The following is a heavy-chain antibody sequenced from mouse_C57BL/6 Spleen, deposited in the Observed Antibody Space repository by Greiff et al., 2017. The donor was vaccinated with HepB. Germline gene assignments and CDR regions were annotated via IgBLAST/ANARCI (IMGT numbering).Heavy chain of an antibody. J-gene: IGHJ4*01. CDR1: GYAFRSSW. Sequence: QVQLQQSGPELVKPGASVKISCKASGYAFRSSWMNWVKQRPGKGLEWIGRIYPGDGDTNYNGKFKGKATLTADKSSSTAYMQLSSLTSEDSAVYFCVIYYDYYYYAMDCWGQGTSVTVSS. D-gene: IGHD2-4*01. CDR3: VIYYDYYYYAMDC. CDR2: IYPGDGDT. V-gene: IGHV1-82*01.